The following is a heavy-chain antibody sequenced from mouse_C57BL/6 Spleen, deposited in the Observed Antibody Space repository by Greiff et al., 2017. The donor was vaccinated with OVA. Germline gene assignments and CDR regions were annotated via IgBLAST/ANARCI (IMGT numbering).Heavy chain of an antibody. CDR3: ARSNYDYDVAMDY. V-gene: IGHV1-64*01. CDR2: IHPNSGST. CDR1: GYTFTSYW. J-gene: IGHJ4*01. Sequence: QVQLQQPGAELVKPGASVKLSCKASGYTFTSYWMHWVKQRPGQGLEWIGMIHPNSGSTNYNEKFTSKATLTVDKSSSTAYMQLSSLTAEDSAVYYCARSNYDYDVAMDYWGQGTSVTVSS. D-gene: IGHD2-4*01.